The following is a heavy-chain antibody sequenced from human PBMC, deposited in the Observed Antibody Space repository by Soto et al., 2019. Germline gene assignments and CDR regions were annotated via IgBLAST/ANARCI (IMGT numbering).Heavy chain of an antibody. J-gene: IGHJ5*02. CDR1: GYRINIDAC. CDR3: ARHVGRYNINRAWFDP. Sequence: ETLSLTCVVPGYRINIDACWGWIRQPPEKGLEWLGSVCHSGTIYYNPSLKSRATISLDTSKNQFSLSLSSVTAADTALYYCARHVGRYNINRAWFDPWGQGILVTVSS. V-gene: IGHV4-38-2*01. D-gene: IGHD1-20*01. CDR2: VCHSGTI.